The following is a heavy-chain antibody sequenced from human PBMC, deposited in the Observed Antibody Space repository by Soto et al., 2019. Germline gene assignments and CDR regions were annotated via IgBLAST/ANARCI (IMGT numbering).Heavy chain of an antibody. J-gene: IGHJ4*02. CDR1: GVTFSSYT. CDR3: ASDEVVVAATNPD. CDR2: IIPILGIA. Sequence: SVKVSCKASGVTFSSYTISWVRQAPGQGLEWMGRIIPILGIANYAQKFQGRVTITADKSTSTAYMELSSLRSEDTAVYYCASDEVVVAATNPDWGQGTLVTVSS. V-gene: IGHV1-69*02. D-gene: IGHD2-15*01.